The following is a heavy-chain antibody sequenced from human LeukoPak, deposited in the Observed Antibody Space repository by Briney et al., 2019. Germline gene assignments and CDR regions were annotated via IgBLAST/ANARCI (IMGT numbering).Heavy chain of an antibody. D-gene: IGHD3-16*02. V-gene: IGHV1-2*02. J-gene: IGHJ5*02. CDR2: INPNSGGT. CDR1: GYTFTVYY. Sequence: ASVKVSCKASGYTFTVYYMHWVRQAPGQGLEWMGWINPNSGGTNYAQKFQGRVTITRDTSISTAYMELSRLRSDDTAVYYCARSRLERLRLGELSSWGQGTLVTVSS. CDR3: ARSRLERLRLGELSS.